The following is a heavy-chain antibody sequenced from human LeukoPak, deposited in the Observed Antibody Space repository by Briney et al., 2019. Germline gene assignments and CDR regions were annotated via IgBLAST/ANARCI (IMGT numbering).Heavy chain of an antibody. J-gene: IGHJ4*02. V-gene: IGHV4-39*07. CDR2: IYYSGST. CDR1: GGSISSSSYY. CDR3: ARDNDFWSGYYSDY. Sequence: SETLSLTCTVSGGSISSSSYYWGWIRQPPGKGLEWIGSIYYSGSTYYNPSLKSRVTISVDTSKNQFSLKLSSVTAADTAVYYCARDNDFWSGYYSDYWGQGTLVTVSS. D-gene: IGHD3-3*01.